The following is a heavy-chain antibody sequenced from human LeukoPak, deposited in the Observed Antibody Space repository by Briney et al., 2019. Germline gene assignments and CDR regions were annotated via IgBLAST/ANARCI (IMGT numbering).Heavy chain of an antibody. CDR2: IYYSGST. Sequence: SETLSLTCTVSGGSISSGGYYWSWIRQHPGKGLEWIGYIYYSGSTYYNRSLKSRVTISVDTSKNQFSLKLSSVTAADTAVYYCARARVYCSGGSCYLPYGMDVWGQGTTVTVSS. J-gene: IGHJ6*02. V-gene: IGHV4-31*03. CDR1: GGSISSGGYY. D-gene: IGHD2-15*01. CDR3: ARARVYCSGGSCYLPYGMDV.